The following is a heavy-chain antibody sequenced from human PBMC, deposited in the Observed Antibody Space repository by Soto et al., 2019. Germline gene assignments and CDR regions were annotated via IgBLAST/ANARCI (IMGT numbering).Heavy chain of an antibody. CDR2: ISYESIST. Sequence: QEHLVESGGGVVQPGRSLRLSCVASRLTCSNYGMHLVRQAPGKGLERVAVISYESISTVYRDSVRGRFTISRDNSRNTLYLHMNSLTPEDTAVYYCAREAGCSGTNCNVYFDYWGLGTLVTVSS. J-gene: IGHJ4*01. V-gene: IGHV3-30*03. CDR3: AREAGCSGTNCNVYFDY. D-gene: IGHD2-15*01. CDR1: RLTCSNYG.